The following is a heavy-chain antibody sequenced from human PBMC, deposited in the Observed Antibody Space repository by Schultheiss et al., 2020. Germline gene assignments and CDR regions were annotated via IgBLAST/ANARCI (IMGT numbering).Heavy chain of an antibody. J-gene: IGHJ3*02. CDR1: GGSISSSSYY. V-gene: IGHV4-61*05. CDR2: KHFSGSS. D-gene: IGHD3-3*01. CDR3: ARHLNLDDLLDSFDI. Sequence: SETLSLTCTVSGGSISSSSYYWSWIRQSPGKGLEWIGFKHFSGSSFYNPSLKSRVTLSVDRAKNQFSLNLNSVTAADTAVYYCARHLNLDDLLDSFDIWGQGTMVTVSS.